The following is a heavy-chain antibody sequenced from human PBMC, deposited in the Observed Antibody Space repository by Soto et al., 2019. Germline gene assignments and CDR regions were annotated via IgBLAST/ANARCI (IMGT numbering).Heavy chain of an antibody. CDR2: IIPIFGTA. CDR3: ASIGLGRPWRVFDY. J-gene: IGHJ4*02. Sequence: SVKVSCKASGGTFSSYAISWVRQAPGQGLEWMGGIIPIFGTANYAQKFQGRVTITADESTSTAYMELSSLRSEDTAVYYCASIGLGRPWRVFDYWGQGTLVTVSS. CDR1: GGTFSSYA. D-gene: IGHD3-16*01. V-gene: IGHV1-69*13.